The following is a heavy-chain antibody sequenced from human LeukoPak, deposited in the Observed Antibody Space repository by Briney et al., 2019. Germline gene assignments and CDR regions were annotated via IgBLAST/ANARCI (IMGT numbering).Heavy chain of an antibody. D-gene: IGHD5-12*01. CDR2: ISGPGGGT. Sequence: AGGSLRLSCAASGFTFSGYAMNWVRQAPGKGLEWVSAISGPGGGTYYADSVKGRFTISRDNSKNTLYLQMNSLRVEDTAIYYCAKAPQGYNSYALPANWGQGTLVTVSS. J-gene: IGHJ4*02. V-gene: IGHV3-23*01. CDR1: GFTFSGYA. CDR3: AKAPQGYNSYALPAN.